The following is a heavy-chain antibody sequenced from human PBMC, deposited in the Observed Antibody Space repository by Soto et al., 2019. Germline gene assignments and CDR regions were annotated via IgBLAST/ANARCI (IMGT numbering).Heavy chain of an antibody. CDR1: GGTFSSYT. Sequence: QVQLVQSGAEVKKPGSSVKVSCKASGGTFSSYTISWVRQAPGQGLEWMGRIIPILGIANYAQKFQGRVTITADKSTSTAYMELSSLRSEDTAVYYCARDRIDDYGDPLGYWGQGTLVTVPS. V-gene: IGHV1-69*08. D-gene: IGHD4-17*01. CDR2: IIPILGIA. CDR3: ARDRIDDYGDPLGY. J-gene: IGHJ4*02.